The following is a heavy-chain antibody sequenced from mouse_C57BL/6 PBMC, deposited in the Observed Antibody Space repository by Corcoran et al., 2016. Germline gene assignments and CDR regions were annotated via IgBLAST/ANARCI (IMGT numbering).Heavy chain of an antibody. CDR1: GYTFTDYY. V-gene: IGHV1-76*01. J-gene: IGHJ4*01. CDR2: IYPGSGNT. D-gene: IGHD2-4*01. CDR3: ARYPPGYDYDRAHAMDY. Sequence: QVQLKQSGAELVRPGASVKLSCKASGYTFTDYYINWVKQRPGQGLEWIARIYPGSGNTYYNEKFKGKATLTAEKSSSTAYMQLSSLTSEDSAVYFCARYPPGYDYDRAHAMDYWGQGTSVTVSS.